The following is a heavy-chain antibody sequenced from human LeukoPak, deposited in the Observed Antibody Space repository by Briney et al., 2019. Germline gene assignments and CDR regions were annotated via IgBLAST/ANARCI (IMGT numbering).Heavy chain of an antibody. V-gene: IGHV4-59*01. Sequence: SETLSLTCTVSGGSISSYYWSWIRQPPGKGLEWIGYINYSGTTNYNPSLKSRVTISVDTSKNQFSLKLSSVTAADTAVYYCTRGWSSGPFDYWGQGTLVSVSS. CDR2: INYSGTT. J-gene: IGHJ4*02. D-gene: IGHD3-22*01. CDR3: TRGWSSGPFDY. CDR1: GGSISSYY.